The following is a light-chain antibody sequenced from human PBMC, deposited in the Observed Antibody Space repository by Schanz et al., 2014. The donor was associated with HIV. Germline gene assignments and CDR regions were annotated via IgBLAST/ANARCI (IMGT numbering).Light chain of an antibody. J-gene: IGLJ2*01. V-gene: IGLV1-51*01. CDR2: ADY. Sequence: QSVLTQPPSVSAAPGQKVTIACSGSAFNIGQNFVSWYQHLPGTAPKLLIFADYQRPSEIPDRISGSKTGTSATLAINGLQTGDEADYYCGAWDSGRRAVVFGGGTKLTVL. CDR1: AFNIGQNF. CDR3: GAWDSGRRAVV.